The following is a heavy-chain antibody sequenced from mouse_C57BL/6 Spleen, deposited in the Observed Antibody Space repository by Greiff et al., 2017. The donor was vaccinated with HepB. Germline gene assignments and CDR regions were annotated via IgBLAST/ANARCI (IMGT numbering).Heavy chain of an antibody. J-gene: IGHJ2*01. CDR2: IDPSDSYT. Sequence: QVQLQQPGAELVMPGASVKLSCKASGYTFTSYWMHWVKQRPGQGLEWIGEIDPSDSYTNYNQKFKGKSTLTVDKSSSTAYMQLSSLTSVDSAVYYCARSGMRTYFDYWGQGTTLTVSS. V-gene: IGHV1-69*01. D-gene: IGHD4-1*01. CDR3: ARSGMRTYFDY. CDR1: GYTFTSYW.